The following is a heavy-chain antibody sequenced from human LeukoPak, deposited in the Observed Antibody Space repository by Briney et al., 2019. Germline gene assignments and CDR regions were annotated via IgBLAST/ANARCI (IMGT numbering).Heavy chain of an antibody. CDR3: ARVFHYYGSGYFDY. D-gene: IGHD3-10*01. V-gene: IGHV4-34*01. Sequence: SETLSLTCAVYGGSFSGYYWSWIRQPPGKGLEWVGEINHSGSTNYNPSLKSRVTISVDTSKNQFSLKLSSVTAADTAVYYCARVFHYYGSGYFDYWGQGTLVTVSS. J-gene: IGHJ4*02. CDR1: GGSFSGYY. CDR2: INHSGST.